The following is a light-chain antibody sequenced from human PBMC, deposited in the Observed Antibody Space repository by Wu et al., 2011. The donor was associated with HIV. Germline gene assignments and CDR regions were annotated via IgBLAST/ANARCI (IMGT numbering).Light chain of an antibody. V-gene: IGKV3-20*01. Sequence: VMSQSPATLSVSPGDRATLSCRASQSVRTNLAWYQLKPGQAPRLLIYGASNRASGTPDRFSGSGSGTDFTLTISRLETEDSAVYYCQQYDTSPXLTFGGGTKVEIK. CDR2: GAS. CDR3: QQYDTSPXLT. J-gene: IGKJ4*01. CDR1: QSVRTN.